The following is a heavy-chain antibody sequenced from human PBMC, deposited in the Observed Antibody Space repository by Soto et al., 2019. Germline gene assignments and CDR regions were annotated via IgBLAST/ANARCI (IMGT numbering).Heavy chain of an antibody. J-gene: IGHJ4*02. CDR1: GFTFSSYG. CDR2: IWYDGSNK. V-gene: IGHV3-33*01. CDR3: AREYYYDSSEGYYFDY. D-gene: IGHD3-22*01. Sequence: GGSLRLSCAASGFTFSSYGMYWVRQAPGKGLEWVAVIWYDGSNKYYADSVKGRFTISRDNSKNTLYLQMNSLRAEDTAVYYCAREYYYDSSEGYYFDYWGQGTLVTVSS.